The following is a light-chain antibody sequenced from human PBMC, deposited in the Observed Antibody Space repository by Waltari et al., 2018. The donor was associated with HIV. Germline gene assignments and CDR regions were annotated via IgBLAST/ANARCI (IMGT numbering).Light chain of an antibody. J-gene: IGLJ3*02. CDR2: DNT. V-gene: IGLV1-51*01. CDR1: SSNIGNNF. CDR3: GTWDGSLNVWV. Sequence: QSVLTQPPSVSAASGQKVTISCSGSSSNIGNNFVSWYQQLPGIAPKLLIYDNTKRPSGNPDRFPGSKSGTSATLAITGLQTGDEADYYCGTWDGSLNVWVFGGGTKVTV.